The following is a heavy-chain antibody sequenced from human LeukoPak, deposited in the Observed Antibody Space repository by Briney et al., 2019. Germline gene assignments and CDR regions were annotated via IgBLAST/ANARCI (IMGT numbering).Heavy chain of an antibody. CDR3: ARAPVYYDSSGYYGYDY. CDR2: IYTSGST. V-gene: IGHV4-4*07. D-gene: IGHD3-22*01. J-gene: IGHJ4*02. CDR1: GGSISSYY. Sequence: SETLSLTCTVSGGSISSYYWSWIRQPAGKGLEWIGRIYTSGSTNYNPSLKSRVTMSVDTSKNQFSLKLSSVTAADTAVYYCARAPVYYDSSGYYGYDYWGQGTLVTVSS.